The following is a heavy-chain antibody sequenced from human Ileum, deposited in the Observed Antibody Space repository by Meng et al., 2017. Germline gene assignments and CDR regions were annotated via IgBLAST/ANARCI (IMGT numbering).Heavy chain of an antibody. CDR1: GDSISSRDW. Sequence: QGQRVESGPGLVKPSGNLSLNSAVSGDSISSRDWWSWGRQPPGKGLEWIGEISQESGRTNYNPSLKSRVTISLDKSKNQFSLNLNSVTAADTAVYYCVRNEGYSLGDWGQGTLVTVSS. CDR2: ISQESGRT. D-gene: IGHD2-21*01. CDR3: VRNEGYSLGD. V-gene: IGHV4-4*02. J-gene: IGHJ4*02.